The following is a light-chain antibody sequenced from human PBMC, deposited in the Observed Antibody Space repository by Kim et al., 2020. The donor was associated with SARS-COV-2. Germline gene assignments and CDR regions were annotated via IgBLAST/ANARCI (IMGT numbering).Light chain of an antibody. J-gene: IGLJ2*01. V-gene: IGLV3-21*04. Sequence: PGKTARVSCGGNSIGSKSVHWYQQKSAQAPVLVMYYDSDRPSGIPERFSGSNSGNTATLTISRVEAGDEADYYCQVWDSSSDHRVVFGGGTQLTVL. CDR3: QVWDSSSDHRVV. CDR2: YDS. CDR1: SIGSKS.